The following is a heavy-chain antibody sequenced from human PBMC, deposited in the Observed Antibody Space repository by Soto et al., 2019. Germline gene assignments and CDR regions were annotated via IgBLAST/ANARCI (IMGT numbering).Heavy chain of an antibody. Sequence: GGSLRLSCAASGFTFSDYYMSWIRQAPGKGLEWVSYISNSGSIVYYTDSVKGRFIISRDTAKNSLYLEMNSLRAEDAAVFYCARAVAATPWYFDLWGRGTLVTVSS. CDR3: ARAVAATPWYFDL. D-gene: IGHD2-15*01. CDR2: ISNSGSIV. CDR1: GFTFSDYY. V-gene: IGHV3-11*01. J-gene: IGHJ2*01.